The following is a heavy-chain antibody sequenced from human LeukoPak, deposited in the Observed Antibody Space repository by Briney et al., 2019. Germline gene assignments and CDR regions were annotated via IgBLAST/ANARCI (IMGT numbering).Heavy chain of an antibody. CDR3: AKDTSIGKYCTNGVCSPFDY. V-gene: IGHV3-23*01. D-gene: IGHD2-8*01. CDR1: GFTFSSYA. CDR2: ISDSGDYT. J-gene: IGHJ4*02. Sequence: GGSLGLSCAGSGFTFSSYAMSWVRQAPGQGLEWVSVISDSGDYTSYADSVRGRFTISGDNSRNTLYLQMISLRPEDTAVYYCAKDTSIGKYCTNGVCSPFDYWGQGTLVTVSS.